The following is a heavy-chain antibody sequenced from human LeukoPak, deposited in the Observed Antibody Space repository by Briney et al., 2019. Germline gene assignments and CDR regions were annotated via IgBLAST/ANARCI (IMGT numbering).Heavy chain of an antibody. D-gene: IGHD2-21*01. J-gene: IGHJ3*02. Sequence: PAETLSLSCTASGFTISSADYYWSWLRQPPGKGLEWIVSIDYSGSTYYNPSLKSRVTITVDTSKNQFPLKQSSVTDADTAVYYCARGLLDADAFDIWGQGTMVTVSS. CDR2: IDYSGST. V-gene: IGHV4-30-4*01. CDR3: ARGLLDADAFDI. CDR1: GFTISSADYY.